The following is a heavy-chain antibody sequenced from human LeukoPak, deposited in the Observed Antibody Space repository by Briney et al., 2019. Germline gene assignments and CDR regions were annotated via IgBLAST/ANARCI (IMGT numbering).Heavy chain of an antibody. D-gene: IGHD3-16*01. CDR3: AKDITIRGVIDYYYYGMDV. CDR1: GFTFSSYG. Sequence: PGGSLRLSCAASGFTFSSYGMHWVRQAPGKGLEWVAFIRYDGSNKYYADSVKGRFTISGDNSKNTLYLQMNSLRAEDTAVYYCAKDITIRGVIDYYYYGMDVWGQGTTVTVSS. CDR2: IRYDGSNK. V-gene: IGHV3-30*02. J-gene: IGHJ6*02.